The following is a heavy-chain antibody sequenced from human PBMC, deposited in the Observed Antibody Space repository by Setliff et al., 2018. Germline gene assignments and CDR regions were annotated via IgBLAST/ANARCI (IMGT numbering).Heavy chain of an antibody. CDR1: GFTFTNYA. D-gene: IGHD3-16*01. CDR2: ISGDGDST. CDR3: AKPQVELRWGFKS. V-gene: IGHV3-23*01. Sequence: LRLSCAASGFTFTNYAMNWVRQAPGKGLEWVSTISGDGDSTYYADSVMGRFTISRDNSKNSLYLQLNSLRVEDTAVYYCAKPQVELRWGFKSWGQGTLVTVSS. J-gene: IGHJ5*02.